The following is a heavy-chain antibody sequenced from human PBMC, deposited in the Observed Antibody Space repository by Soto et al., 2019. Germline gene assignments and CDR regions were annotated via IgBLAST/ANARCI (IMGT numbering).Heavy chain of an antibody. CDR3: ARVEYCTNGVCETEGWFDP. V-gene: IGHV3-48*03. CDR1: GFTFSSYE. D-gene: IGHD2-8*01. CDR2: ISSSGSTI. J-gene: IGHJ5*02. Sequence: EVQLVESGGGLVQPGGSLRLYCAASGFTFSSYEMNWVRQAPGKGLEWVSYISSSGSTIYYADSVKGRFTISRDNAKNSLYLQMNSLSAEDTAVYYCARVEYCTNGVCETEGWFDPWGQGTLVTVSS.